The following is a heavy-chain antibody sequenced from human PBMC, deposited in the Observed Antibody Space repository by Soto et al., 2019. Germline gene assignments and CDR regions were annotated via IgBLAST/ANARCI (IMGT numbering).Heavy chain of an antibody. CDR3: ARVRDGFDP. J-gene: IGHJ5*02. V-gene: IGHV4-34*01. CDR2: IDHSGYT. Sequence: SDTLDLSCAVNGGCFCGYYWNWIRQPPGKGLEWIGEIDHSGYTNYNPSLKSRVTISVDTSKNQFSLRLTSVTAADTAVYYCARVRDGFDPWGQGTLVTVSS. D-gene: IGHD3-3*01. CDR1: GGCFCGYY.